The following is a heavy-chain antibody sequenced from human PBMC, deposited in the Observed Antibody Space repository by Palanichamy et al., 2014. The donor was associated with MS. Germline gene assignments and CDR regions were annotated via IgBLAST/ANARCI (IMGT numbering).Heavy chain of an antibody. J-gene: IGHJ4*02. CDR2: IYWDDDK. Sequence: QITLKESGPTLVKPTETLRLTCTFSGFSLTSRPVGVGWIRQPPGKALECLVFIYWDDDKRYSPSLKNRLTITKDTSKNQVVLTMTNMDPADSGTYYCAHRRDCNGNWNGGSLDYWGQGLLVTVSS. V-gene: IGHV2-5*02. CDR3: AHRRDCNGNWNGGSLDY. CDR1: GFSLTSRPVG. D-gene: IGHD1-1*01.